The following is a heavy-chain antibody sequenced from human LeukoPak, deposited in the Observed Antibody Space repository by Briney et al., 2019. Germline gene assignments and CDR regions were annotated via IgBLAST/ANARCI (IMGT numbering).Heavy chain of an antibody. CDR2: IVVGSGNT. CDR3: AADLRGMGYFDY. D-gene: IGHD3-16*01. CDR1: GFTFTSSA. V-gene: IGHV1-58*01. J-gene: IGHJ4*02. Sequence: APVKVSCKASGFTFTSSAVQWVRQARGQRLEGIGWIVVGSGNTNYAQKFQERVTITRDMSTSTAYMELSSLRSEDTAVYYCAADLRGMGYFDYWGQGTLVTVSS.